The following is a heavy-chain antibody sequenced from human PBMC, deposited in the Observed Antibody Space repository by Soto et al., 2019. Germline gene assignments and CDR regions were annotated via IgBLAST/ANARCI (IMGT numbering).Heavy chain of an antibody. Sequence: SETLSLTCTVSGGSISSGDYYWSWIRQPPGKGLEWIGYIYYGGSTYYNPSLKSRVTISVDTSKNQFSLNLSSVTAADTAVYYCARDNILGILYGGMDVWGQGTTVTVSS. J-gene: IGHJ6*02. CDR1: GGSISSGDYY. D-gene: IGHD3-3*01. CDR2: IYYGGST. V-gene: IGHV4-30-4*01. CDR3: ARDNILGILYGGMDV.